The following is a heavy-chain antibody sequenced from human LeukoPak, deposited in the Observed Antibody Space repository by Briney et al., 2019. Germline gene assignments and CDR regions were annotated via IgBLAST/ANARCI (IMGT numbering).Heavy chain of an antibody. D-gene: IGHD3-3*01. CDR1: GFTFSSYS. CDR3: ARTSLDYDFWSGYYDRGPDY. CDR2: ISSSSSYI. Sequence: TGGSLRLSCAASGFTFSSYSMNWVRQAPGKGLEWVSSISSSSSYIYYADSVKGRFTISRDNAKNSLYLQMNSLRAEDTAVYYCARTSLDYDFWSGYYDRGPDYWGQGTLVTVSS. J-gene: IGHJ4*02. V-gene: IGHV3-21*01.